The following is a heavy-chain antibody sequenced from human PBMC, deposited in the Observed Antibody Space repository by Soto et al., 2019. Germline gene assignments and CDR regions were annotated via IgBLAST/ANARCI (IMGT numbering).Heavy chain of an antibody. CDR1: GGTFSSYT. J-gene: IGHJ4*02. D-gene: IGHD2-2*01. V-gene: IGHV1-69*02. CDR2: IIPILGIA. CDR3: ARLRYCSSTSCYVLDY. Sequence: QVQLVQSGAEVKKPGSSVKVSCKASGGTFSSYTISWVRQAPGQGLEWMGRIIPILGIANYAQKFQGRVTITADKSTSTAYMELSSLRSEDTAVHYCARLRYCSSTSCYVLDYWGQGTLVTVSS.